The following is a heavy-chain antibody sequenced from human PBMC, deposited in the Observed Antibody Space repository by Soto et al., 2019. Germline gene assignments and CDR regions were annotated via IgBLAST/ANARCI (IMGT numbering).Heavy chain of an antibody. CDR3: ARGASRRVVVTELPIDY. CDR1: GYTFRDYY. J-gene: IGHJ4*02. Sequence: QVQLLQSGAEVKKPGASVKVSCKASGYTFRDYYIHWVRQAPGQGLEWMGWINPNSGGINYAQKCEGRVAMTRDTSISTAYMELTGLTSDDTTLYFCARGASRRVVVTELPIDYWGQGTLVTVSS. V-gene: IGHV1-2*02. CDR2: INPNSGGI. D-gene: IGHD3-22*01.